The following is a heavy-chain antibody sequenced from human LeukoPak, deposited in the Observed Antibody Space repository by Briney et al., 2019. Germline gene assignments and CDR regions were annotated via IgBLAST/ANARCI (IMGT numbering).Heavy chain of an antibody. CDR2: ISSSSSTI. Sequence: GGSLRLSCAASGFTFSSYSMNWVRQAPGKGLEWVSYISSSSSTIYYADSVKGRFTISRDNAKNSLYLQMSSLRAEDTAVYYCARPQVQLERRHPFDYWGQGTLVTVSS. J-gene: IGHJ4*02. CDR1: GFTFSSYS. CDR3: ARPQVQLERRHPFDY. D-gene: IGHD1-1*01. V-gene: IGHV3-48*04.